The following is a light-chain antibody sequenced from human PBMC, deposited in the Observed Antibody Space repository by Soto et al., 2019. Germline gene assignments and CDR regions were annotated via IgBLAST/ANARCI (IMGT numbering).Light chain of an antibody. CDR2: EGS. V-gene: IGLV2-23*01. CDR3: CSYAGSNTVI. Sequence: QSALTQPASVSGSPGQSITISCTGTISDVGSYDLVSWYQQHPGKAPKLMIYEGSKWPSGVSNRFSGSKSGNTASLTISGRQAEDEDDYYCCSYAGSNTVIFGGGTKLTVL. CDR1: ISDVGSYDL. J-gene: IGLJ2*01.